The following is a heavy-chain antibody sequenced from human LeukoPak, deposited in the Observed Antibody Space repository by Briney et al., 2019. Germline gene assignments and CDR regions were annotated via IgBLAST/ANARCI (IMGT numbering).Heavy chain of an antibody. J-gene: IGHJ4*02. V-gene: IGHV3-48*01. CDR2: ISSSSSTI. Sequence: GGSLRLSCAASGFTFSSYSMNWVRQAPGKGLEWVSYISSSSSTIYYADSVKGRFTISRDNAKNSLYLQMNSLRAEDTAVYYCAWWPGEVVSDYWGQGTLVTVSS. D-gene: IGHD2-15*01. CDR3: AWWPGEVVSDY. CDR1: GFTFSSYS.